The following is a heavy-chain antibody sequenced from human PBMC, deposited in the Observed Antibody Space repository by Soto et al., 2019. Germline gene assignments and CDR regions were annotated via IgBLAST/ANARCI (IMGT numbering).Heavy chain of an antibody. J-gene: IGHJ4*02. V-gene: IGHV3-73*01. CDR2: IKSKTNNYAT. CDR1: GFTFSGSA. CDR3: ATRTTVPTYEY. Sequence: GGSLRLSCAASGFTFSGSAMHWVRQASGKGLEWVGRIKSKTNNYATAYAASVKGRFTISRDNSKNTAYLQMNSLKTEDTAVYYCATRTTVPTYEYWGQGT. D-gene: IGHD4-17*01.